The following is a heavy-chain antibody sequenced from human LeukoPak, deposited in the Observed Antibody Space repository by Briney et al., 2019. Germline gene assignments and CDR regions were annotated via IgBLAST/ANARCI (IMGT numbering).Heavy chain of an antibody. CDR3: ASGYYDSGSYFAFDY. CDR1: GFTVGSNY. D-gene: IGHD3-10*01. Sequence: GGSLRLSCAASGFTVGSNYMSWVRQAPGKGLEWVSVIYSGGRTYYADSVKGRFTISRDNSKNTLYLQMNSLRAEDTAVYYCASGYYDSGSYFAFDYWGQGTLVTVSS. CDR2: IYSGGRT. J-gene: IGHJ4*02. V-gene: IGHV3-53*01.